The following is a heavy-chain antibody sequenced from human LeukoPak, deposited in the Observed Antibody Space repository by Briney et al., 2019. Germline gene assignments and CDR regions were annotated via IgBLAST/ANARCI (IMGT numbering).Heavy chain of an antibody. V-gene: IGHV7-4-1*02. CDR1: GYTFTTYS. CDR3: ARADPLYTSSWFDY. D-gene: IGHD6-13*01. CDR2: INTNTGNP. J-gene: IGHJ4*02. Sequence: ASVKVSCKASGYTFTTYSMNWVRQAPGQGLEWMGWINTNTGNPTYAQDFTGQFVFSLDTSVSTAYLQISSLKAEDTAVYYCARADPLYTSSWFDYWGQGTLVTVSS.